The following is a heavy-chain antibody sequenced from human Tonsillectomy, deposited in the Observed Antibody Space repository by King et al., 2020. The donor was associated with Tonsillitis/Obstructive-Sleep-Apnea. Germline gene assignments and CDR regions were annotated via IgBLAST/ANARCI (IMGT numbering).Heavy chain of an antibody. Sequence: VQLVESGGGLVKPGRSLRLSCTTSGFTFGDYAMSWFRQAPGRGLEWVGFIRGNPHGGTTEYAASVKGRFTISRHDSESIAYLQMNSLKTEDTAVYYCSREGSQLERPNDYYMDVWGKGTTVTVSS. V-gene: IGHV3-49*05. CDR2: IRGNPHGGTT. CDR1: GFTFGDYA. J-gene: IGHJ6*03. D-gene: IGHD1-1*01. CDR3: SREGSQLERPNDYYMDV.